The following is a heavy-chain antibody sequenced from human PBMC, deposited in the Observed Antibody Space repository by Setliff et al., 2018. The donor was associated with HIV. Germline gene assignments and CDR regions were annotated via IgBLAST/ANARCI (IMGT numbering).Heavy chain of an antibody. CDR1: GFIFSNSW. CDR3: ARDPAYGAIDY. V-gene: IGHV3-7*03. Sequence: RLSCAASGFIFSNSWVTWVRQAPGKGLEWVANIKQDGSEKNYVDSVKGRFTISRDNDKKSLYLQMNSLRVEDTAVYYCARDPAYGAIDYWGQGTLVTVSS. J-gene: IGHJ4*02. D-gene: IGHD4-17*01. CDR2: IKQDGSEK.